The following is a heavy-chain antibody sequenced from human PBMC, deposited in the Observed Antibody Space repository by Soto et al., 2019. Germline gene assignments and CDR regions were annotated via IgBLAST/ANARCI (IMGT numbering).Heavy chain of an antibody. Sequence: SETLSLTCAVYGGSFSGYYWSWIRQPPGKGLEWIGEINHSGSTNYNPSLKSRVTISVDTSKNQFSLKLSSVTAADTAVYFCAREPLAHSYFDFWGQGTPVTVSS. CDR2: INHSGST. J-gene: IGHJ4*02. V-gene: IGHV4-34*01. CDR1: GGSFSGYY. CDR3: AREPLAHSYFDF.